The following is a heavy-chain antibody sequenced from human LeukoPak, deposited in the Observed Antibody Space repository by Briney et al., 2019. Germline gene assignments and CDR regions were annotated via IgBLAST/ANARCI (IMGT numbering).Heavy chain of an antibody. CDR2: ITYDGYYK. J-gene: IGHJ4*02. V-gene: IGHV3-30*03. D-gene: IGHD3-10*01. Sequence: GGSLILSCAASGFTFTSYGMHWVRQSPGKGLEWVALITYDGYYKYYSDSVKGRFTISSDTSKNTLYLQMNSLRAEDTAVYYCARDLSPVVRASPMGYWGQGTLVTVSS. CDR1: GFTFTSYG. CDR3: ARDLSPVVRASPMGY.